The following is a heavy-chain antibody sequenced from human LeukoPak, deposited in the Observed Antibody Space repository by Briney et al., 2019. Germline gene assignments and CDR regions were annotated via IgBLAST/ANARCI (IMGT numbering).Heavy chain of an antibody. J-gene: IGHJ4*02. CDR2: IYPGDSDT. CDR3: VRGYCNISTCRRLDY. CDR1: GYSFSSYW. Sequence: GESLKISCKGSGYSFSSYWIAWVRQMPGKGLEWIGFIYPGDSDTRYSPSFQGQVTISADKSITTAYLQWSSLKASDTAMYYCVRGYCNISTCRRLDYWGQGTLVTVSS. D-gene: IGHD2/OR15-2a*01. V-gene: IGHV5-51*01.